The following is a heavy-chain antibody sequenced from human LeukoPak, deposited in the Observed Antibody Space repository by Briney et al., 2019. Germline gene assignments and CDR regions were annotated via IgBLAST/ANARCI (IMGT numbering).Heavy chain of an antibody. CDR3: ARHYYDTSGYYYFDY. Sequence: SETLSLTCNVSGGSVSAYYWSWIRQPPGKGLEYMGYIYYSGSTDYNPSFKSRITISVDTSKNQFSLKLSSATAADTAVYYCARHYYDTSGYYYFDYWGQGTLVTVSS. D-gene: IGHD3-22*01. CDR2: IYYSGST. V-gene: IGHV4-59*08. CDR1: GGSVSAYY. J-gene: IGHJ4*02.